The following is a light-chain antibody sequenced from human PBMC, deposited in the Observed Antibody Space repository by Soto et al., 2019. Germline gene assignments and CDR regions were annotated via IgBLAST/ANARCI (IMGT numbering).Light chain of an antibody. CDR3: AAWDDSVNGWV. Sequence: QSVLTQPPSASGTPGQRVTISCSGSSSNIGSNTVNWYHQLPGTAPKLLIYSHNQRPSGVPDRFSGSKSGTSASLAISGLQSEDEADYYCAAWDDSVNGWVFGGGTKLTVI. CDR1: SSNIGSNT. CDR2: SHN. V-gene: IGLV1-44*01. J-gene: IGLJ3*02.